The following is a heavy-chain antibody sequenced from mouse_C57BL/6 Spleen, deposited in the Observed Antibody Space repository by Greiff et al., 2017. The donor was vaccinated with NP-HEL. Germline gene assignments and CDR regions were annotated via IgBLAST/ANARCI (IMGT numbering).Heavy chain of an antibody. Sequence: EVQGVESGGGLVKPGGSLKLSCAASGFTFSDYGMHWVRQAPEKGLEWVAYISSGSSTICYADTVKGRFTISRYNAKNTLFLQMTSLRSEDTAMYYCARTYDYDGDYYAMDYWGQGTSVTVSS. D-gene: IGHD2-4*01. CDR1: GFTFSDYG. J-gene: IGHJ4*01. CDR2: ISSGSSTI. CDR3: ARTYDYDGDYYAMDY. V-gene: IGHV5-17*01.